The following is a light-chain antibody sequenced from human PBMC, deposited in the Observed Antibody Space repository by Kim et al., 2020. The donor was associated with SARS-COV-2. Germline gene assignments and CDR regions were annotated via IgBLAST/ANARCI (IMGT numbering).Light chain of an antibody. Sequence: SPGERATLSCRASQSVGSGSLAWYQQKPGQAPRLLLYGASTRATGIPGRFSGSGSGTDFTLTITRLEPEDFAVYYCQQYGSSPRTFGQGTKVDIK. CDR1: QSVGSGS. CDR2: GAS. J-gene: IGKJ1*01. CDR3: QQYGSSPRT. V-gene: IGKV3-20*01.